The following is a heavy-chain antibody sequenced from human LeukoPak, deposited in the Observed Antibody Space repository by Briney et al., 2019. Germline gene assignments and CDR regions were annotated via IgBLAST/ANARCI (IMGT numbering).Heavy chain of an antibody. Sequence: SETLSLTCTVSGGSISSYYWTWIRQPPGKGLEWIGYIYYTGNINYNASLKSRVTISVDTSKNQFSLKLSSVTAADTAVYYCARGLDFWSGYYYNWFDPWGQGTLVTVSS. D-gene: IGHD3-3*01. J-gene: IGHJ5*02. CDR3: ARGLDFWSGYYYNWFDP. CDR2: IYYTGNI. CDR1: GGSISSYY. V-gene: IGHV4-59*01.